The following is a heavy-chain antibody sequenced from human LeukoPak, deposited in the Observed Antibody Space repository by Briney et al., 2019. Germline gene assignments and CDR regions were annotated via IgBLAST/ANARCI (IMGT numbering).Heavy chain of an antibody. CDR3: AKAHQLRYFAWFTESGFDY. J-gene: IGHJ4*02. CDR1: GLTFSSYA. CDR2: FRGSGGST. Sequence: GGSLRLSCAASGLTFSSYAMSSGRRAPGKGLEWVSAFRGSGGSTYYADALRGRFTIYRDNSKNTLYLQMNSLRAEDTAVYYCAKAHQLRYFAWFTESGFDYWGQRTLVTVSS. D-gene: IGHD3-9*01. V-gene: IGHV3-23*01.